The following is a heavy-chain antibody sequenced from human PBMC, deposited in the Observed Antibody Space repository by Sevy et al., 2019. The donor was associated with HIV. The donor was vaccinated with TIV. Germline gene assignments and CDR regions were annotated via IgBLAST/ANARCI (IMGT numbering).Heavy chain of an antibody. Sequence: GGSLRLSCAASGFTFSYYTMYWVRQAPGKGLEWVSSISSGSSYIFYADSMKGRFTVSRDNAKNSLFLQMNSLRDEDTALYYCARSTDYYDNSGYDSWGRGTLVTVSS. CDR3: ARSTDYYDNSGYDS. D-gene: IGHD3-22*01. V-gene: IGHV3-21*03. J-gene: IGHJ4*02. CDR2: ISSGSSYI. CDR1: GFTFSYYT.